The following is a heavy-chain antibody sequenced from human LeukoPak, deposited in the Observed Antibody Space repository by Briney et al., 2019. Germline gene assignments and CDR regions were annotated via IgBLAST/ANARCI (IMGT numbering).Heavy chain of an antibody. J-gene: IGHJ6*02. CDR2: TTSSGRII. Sequence: GGSVRLSCAASGFTLSSYEMNWVSQAWGKGLEGVAYTTSSGRIIYYADSVKDRFTISRDNAKNSLYLQMNSLRAEDTAVYYCASTGGYGSGTYDYYYFGMDVWGQGTTVTASS. CDR3: ASTGGYGSGTYDYYYFGMDV. V-gene: IGHV3-48*03. D-gene: IGHD3-10*01. CDR1: GFTLSSYE.